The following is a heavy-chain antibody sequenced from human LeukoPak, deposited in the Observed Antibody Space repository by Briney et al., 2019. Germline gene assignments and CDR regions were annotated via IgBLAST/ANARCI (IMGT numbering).Heavy chain of an antibody. CDR1: GGSFSGYY. V-gene: IGHV4-34*01. D-gene: IGHD6-19*01. J-gene: IGHJ4*02. Sequence: SETLSLTCAVYGGSFSGYYWSWIRQPPGKGLEWIGEINHSGSTNYNPSLKSRVTISVDTSKNQFSLKLSSVTAADTAVYYCARGRAVVGWSRYYFDYWGQGTLVTVSS. CDR2: INHSGST. CDR3: ARGRAVVGWSRYYFDY.